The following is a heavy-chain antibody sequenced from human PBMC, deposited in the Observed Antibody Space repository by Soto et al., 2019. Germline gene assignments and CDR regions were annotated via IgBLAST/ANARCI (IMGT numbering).Heavy chain of an antibody. CDR3: ASHVDADY. J-gene: IGHJ4*02. CDR1: GFVFSSYG. CDR2: IWYDGSNK. V-gene: IGHV3-33*01. D-gene: IGHD5-12*01. Sequence: QVQLVESGGGVVQPGRSLRLSCAASGFVFSSYGMHWVRQAPGKGLEWVAVIWYDGSNKYYADSVKGRFTISRDNSKNTLYLLLNSLRAEDTAVYYCASHVDADYWGQGTLVTVSS.